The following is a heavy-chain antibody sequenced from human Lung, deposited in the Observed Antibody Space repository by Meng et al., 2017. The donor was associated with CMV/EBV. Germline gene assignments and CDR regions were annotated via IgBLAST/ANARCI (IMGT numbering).Heavy chain of an antibody. J-gene: IGHJ5*02. D-gene: IGHD1-20*01. CDR2: MNPNSGNT. Sequence: YALTNYDINWVRQATGQGLEWMGWMNPNSGNTGYAQKFQGRVTITRDTSIGTAYMELSSLRSEDTAVYYCARMSYDWDDQESNWFDPWGQGTLVTVSS. CDR1: YALTNYD. CDR3: ARMSYDWDDQESNWFDP. V-gene: IGHV1-8*03.